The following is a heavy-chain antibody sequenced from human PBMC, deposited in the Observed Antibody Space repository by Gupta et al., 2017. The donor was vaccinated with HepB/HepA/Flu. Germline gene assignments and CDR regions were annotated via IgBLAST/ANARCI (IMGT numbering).Heavy chain of an antibody. D-gene: IGHD5-18*01. CDR2: INCAGGSA. J-gene: IGHJ4*02. V-gene: IGHV1-46*02. Sequence: QVQLLQSGAEVRKPGASVKVSCKASGYTFNTYYMHWVRQAPGQGLEWMGIINCAGGSARYAQKFQGRVTMTRDTSTSTVYMDLSSLRSEDTAVYYCARGYSYGSGIFDSWGQGNLVTVSS. CDR1: GYTFNTYY. CDR3: ARGYSYGSGIFDS.